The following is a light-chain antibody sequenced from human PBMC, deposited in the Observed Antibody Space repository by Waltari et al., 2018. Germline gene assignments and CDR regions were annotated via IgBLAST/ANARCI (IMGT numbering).Light chain of an antibody. Sequence: QSALTQPPSVSGSPGQSVTISFTGSSSDVGSYNLVSWYHQFPGTAPKLMIYEVTNRPSGVPDRSSGSKSGNTASLTISGLQAEDEADYYCSSYTSSSTLGVFGGGTKLTVL. CDR1: SSDVGSYNL. CDR3: SSYTSSSTLGV. J-gene: IGLJ2*01. V-gene: IGLV2-18*02. CDR2: EVT.